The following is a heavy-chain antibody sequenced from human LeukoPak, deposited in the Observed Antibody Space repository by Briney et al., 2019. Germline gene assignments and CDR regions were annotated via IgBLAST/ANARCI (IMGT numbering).Heavy chain of an antibody. CDR2: IKQDGSEK. V-gene: IGHV3-7*01. CDR3: ARGNGFIIGY. Sequence: PGGSLRLSCAASGFTLSSNWMNWVRQAPGKGLEWVAIIKQDGSEKYYVDSVKGRFTISRDNAKNSLYLQMNSLRAEDTAVYYCARGNGFIIGYWGRGTLVTVSS. D-gene: IGHD2-8*01. CDR1: GFTLSSNW. J-gene: IGHJ4*02.